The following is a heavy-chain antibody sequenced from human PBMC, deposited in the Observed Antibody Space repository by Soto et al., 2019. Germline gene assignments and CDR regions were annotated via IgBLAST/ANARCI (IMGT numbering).Heavy chain of an antibody. CDR3: AKEIVPAAHPYYYYYGMDV. CDR1: GFTFSSDG. Sequence: GGSLRLSCAASGFTFSSDGMHWVRQAPGKGLEWVAVISYDGSNKYYADSVKGRFTISRDNSKNTLYLQMNSLRAEDTAVYYCAKEIVPAAHPYYYYYGMDVWGQGTTVTVSS. J-gene: IGHJ6*02. D-gene: IGHD2-2*01. CDR2: ISYDGSNK. V-gene: IGHV3-30*18.